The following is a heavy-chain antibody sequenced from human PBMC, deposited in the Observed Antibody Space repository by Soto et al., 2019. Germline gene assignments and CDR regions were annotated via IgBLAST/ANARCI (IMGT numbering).Heavy chain of an antibody. CDR2: INSDGSST. J-gene: IGHJ6*02. Sequence: GGSLRLSCAASGFAFSSYWMHWVRQAPGKGLVWVSRINSDGSSTSYADSVKGRFTISRDNAKNTLYLQMNSLRAEDTAVYYCAREVPTVTFGYYYYGMDVWGQGTTVTVSS. D-gene: IGHD4-17*01. CDR3: AREVPTVTFGYYYYGMDV. V-gene: IGHV3-74*01. CDR1: GFAFSSYW.